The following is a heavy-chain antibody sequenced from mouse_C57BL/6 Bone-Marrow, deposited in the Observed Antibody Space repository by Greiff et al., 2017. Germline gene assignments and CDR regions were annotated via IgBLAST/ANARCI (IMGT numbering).Heavy chain of an antibody. CDR1: GYTFTSYW. Sequence: QVQLQQPGAELVRPGSSVKLSCKASGYTFTSYWMHWVKQRPIQGLEWIGNIDPSDSETHYNQKFKDKATLTVDKSSSTAYMQLSSLTSEDSAVXCGSISDYSKGYAMDDWGQGTSGTVSS. CDR3: SISDYSKGYAMDD. CDR2: IDPSDSET. V-gene: IGHV1-52*01. J-gene: IGHJ4*01. D-gene: IGHD2-5*01.